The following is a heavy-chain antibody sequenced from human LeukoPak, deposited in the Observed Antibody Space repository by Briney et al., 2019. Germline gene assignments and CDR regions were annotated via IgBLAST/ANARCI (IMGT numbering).Heavy chain of an antibody. CDR3: ARDAPFQYYYDSSGYLPMDV. V-gene: IGHV3-64*01. J-gene: IGHJ6*03. CDR1: GFTFSSYA. CDR2: ISSNGGGT. D-gene: IGHD3-22*01. Sequence: PGRSLRLSCAASGFTFSSYAMHWVRQAPGKGLEYVSAISSNGGGTYYANSVKGRFTISRDNSKNTLYLQMGSLRAEDMAVYYCARDAPFQYYYDSSGYLPMDVWGKGTTVTVSS.